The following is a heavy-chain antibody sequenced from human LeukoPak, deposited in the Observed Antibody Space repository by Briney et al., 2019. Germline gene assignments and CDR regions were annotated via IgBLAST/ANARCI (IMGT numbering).Heavy chain of an antibody. J-gene: IGHJ5*02. CDR1: GGSISSYY. V-gene: IGHV4-59*01. D-gene: IGHD3-10*01. CDR3: ARGGYYGSGNDFRFDP. CDR2: IYFSGST. Sequence: PSETLFLTCTASGGSISSYYWSWIRQPPGKGLEWIGYIYFSGSTNYKPSLKSRVTISVDTSKNQFSLKLSSVTAADTAVYYCARGGYYGSGNDFRFDPWGQGTLVTVSS.